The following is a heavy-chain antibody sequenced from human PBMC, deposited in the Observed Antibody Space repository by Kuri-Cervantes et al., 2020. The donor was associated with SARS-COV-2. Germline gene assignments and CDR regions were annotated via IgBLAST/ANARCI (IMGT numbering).Heavy chain of an antibody. CDR2: ISSSSSYI. J-gene: IGHJ4*02. Sequence: GESLKISCAASGFTFSSYSMNWVRQAPGKGLEWVTSISSSSSYIYYAYSVKGRSTISRDNAKNSLYLQMNSLRAEDTCVYYCSIFPQYSSSSYCGQGTLVTVSS. CDR1: GFTFSSYS. D-gene: IGHD6-6*01. CDR3: SIFPQYSSSSY. V-gene: IGHV3-21*03.